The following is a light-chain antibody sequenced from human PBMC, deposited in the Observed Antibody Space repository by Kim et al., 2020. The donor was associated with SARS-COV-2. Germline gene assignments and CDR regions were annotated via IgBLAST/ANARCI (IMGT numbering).Light chain of an antibody. Sequence: ETVMTQSPATVSVSPGERVTLSCRASQSVSSNLAWYQHRPGQAPRLLIYGTSTRATGIPARFSGSGSGTEFTLTISSLESEDFAVYYCQQYNNWPPWTFGQGTKVDIK. CDR1: QSVSSN. J-gene: IGKJ1*01. V-gene: IGKV3-15*01. CDR2: GTS. CDR3: QQYNNWPPWT.